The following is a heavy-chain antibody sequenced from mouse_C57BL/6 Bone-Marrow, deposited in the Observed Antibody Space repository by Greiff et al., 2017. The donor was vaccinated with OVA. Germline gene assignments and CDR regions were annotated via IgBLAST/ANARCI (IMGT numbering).Heavy chain of an antibody. CDR3: ARGYDYSSYWYFDV. Sequence: EVQVVESGGGLVQSGRSLRLSCATSGFTFSDFYMEWVRQAPGKGLEWIAASRNKANDYTTEYSASVKGRFIVSRDTSQSILYIQMNALRAEDTAIYYCARGYDYSSYWYFDVWGTGTTVTVSS. J-gene: IGHJ1*03. CDR1: GFTFSDFY. D-gene: IGHD2-4*01. CDR2: SRNKANDYTT. V-gene: IGHV7-1*01.